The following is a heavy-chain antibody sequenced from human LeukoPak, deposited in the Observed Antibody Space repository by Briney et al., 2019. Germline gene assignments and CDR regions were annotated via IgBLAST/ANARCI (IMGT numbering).Heavy chain of an antibody. V-gene: IGHV1-8*01. J-gene: IGHJ5*02. CDR1: GYTFTSYD. CDR3: ARGRGQLQDPRIDP. D-gene: IGHD2-2*01. Sequence: EASVKVSCKASGYTFTSYDINWVRQATGQGLEGMGWMNPNSGNTGYGQKFQGRVTMTMNTSISTAYMELSSLRSEDTAVYYCARGRGQLQDPRIDPWGQGTLVTVSS. CDR2: MNPNSGNT.